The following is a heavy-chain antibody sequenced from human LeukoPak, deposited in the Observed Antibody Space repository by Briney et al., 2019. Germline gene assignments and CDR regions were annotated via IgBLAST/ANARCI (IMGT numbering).Heavy chain of an antibody. J-gene: IGHJ4*02. V-gene: IGHV3-30*18. CDR3: AKERRSSSWYFDY. CDR2: ISYDGGNK. D-gene: IGHD6-13*01. CDR1: GYTFSDYG. Sequence: GRSLRLSCVASGYTFSDYGMHWVRQAPGKGLDWVAVISYDGGNKRFADSVKGRFTISRDNSRNTLYLEMNSLRAEDTAVYYCAKERRSSSWYFDYWGQGALVTVPS.